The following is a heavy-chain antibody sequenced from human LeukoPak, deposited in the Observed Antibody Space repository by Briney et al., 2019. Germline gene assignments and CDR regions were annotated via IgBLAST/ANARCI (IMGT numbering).Heavy chain of an antibody. Sequence: AGGSLRLSCAASGFTFSSYAMHWVRQAPGKGLEWVAVISYDGSNKYYADSVKGRFTISRDNSKNTLYLQMNSLRAEDTAVYYCARDVREVVADDYWGQGTLVTVSS. V-gene: IGHV3-30-3*01. J-gene: IGHJ4*02. CDR2: ISYDGSNK. D-gene: IGHD2-15*01. CDR1: GFTFSSYA. CDR3: ARDVREVVADDY.